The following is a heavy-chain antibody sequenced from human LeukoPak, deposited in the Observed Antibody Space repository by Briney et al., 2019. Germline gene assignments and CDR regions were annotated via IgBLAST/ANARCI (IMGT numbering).Heavy chain of an antibody. D-gene: IGHD6-13*01. Sequence: SETLSLTCTVSGGSISSYYWSWIRQPPGKGLEWIGYIYYSGSTNYNPSLKSRVTISVDTSKNQFSLKLSSVTAADTAVYYCARATAAAGRFRFDYWGQGTLVTVSS. J-gene: IGHJ4*02. CDR1: GGSISSYY. V-gene: IGHV4-59*01. CDR3: ARATAAAGRFRFDY. CDR2: IYYSGST.